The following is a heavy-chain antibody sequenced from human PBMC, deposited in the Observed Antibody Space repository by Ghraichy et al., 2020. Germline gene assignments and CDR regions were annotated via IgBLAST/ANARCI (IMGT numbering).Heavy chain of an antibody. D-gene: IGHD2-2*02. CDR1: GYTFTSYG. J-gene: IGHJ6*02. V-gene: IGHV1-18*01. Sequence: ASVKVSCKASGYTFTSYGISWVRQAPGQGLEWMGWISAYNGNTNYAQKLQDRVTMTIDTSTSTAYMELRSLRSDDTAVYYCAREFYCSSTSCYTRLYYGMDVWGQGTTVTVSS. CDR2: ISAYNGNT. CDR3: AREFYCSSTSCYTRLYYGMDV.